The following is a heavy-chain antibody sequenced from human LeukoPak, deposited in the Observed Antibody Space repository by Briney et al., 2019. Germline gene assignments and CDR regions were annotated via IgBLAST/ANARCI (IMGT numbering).Heavy chain of an antibody. Sequence: SETLSLTCTVSGGSISSSYWSWIRQPPGKGLEWIGYVDHTGSNKFNPSLNGRVSISRDTSNNFFSLRLRSVTAADTAVYFCARGRVSSSTWYSTYYYSFYMDFWGKGTTVTVSS. J-gene: IGHJ6*03. D-gene: IGHD4-11*01. CDR1: GGSISSSY. CDR3: ARGRVSSSTWYSTYYYSFYMDF. V-gene: IGHV4-59*01. CDR2: VDHTGSN.